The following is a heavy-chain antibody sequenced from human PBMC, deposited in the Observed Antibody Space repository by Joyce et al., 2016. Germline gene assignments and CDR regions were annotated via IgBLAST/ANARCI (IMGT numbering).Heavy chain of an antibody. V-gene: IGHV4-59*01. Sequence: QVQLQESGPGLVKPSETLSLTCTVSGGSISSYYWSWIRQPPGKGLEWIGYIHYSGSTNFNPSLKSRVTISVDTSKKQFSLRLSSVTAADTAVYYCARDRNEGYCSSTSCYYYYYYGMDVWGQGTTVTVSS. CDR2: IHYSGST. CDR1: GGSISSYY. D-gene: IGHD2-2*01. J-gene: IGHJ6*02. CDR3: ARDRNEGYCSSTSCYYYYYYGMDV.